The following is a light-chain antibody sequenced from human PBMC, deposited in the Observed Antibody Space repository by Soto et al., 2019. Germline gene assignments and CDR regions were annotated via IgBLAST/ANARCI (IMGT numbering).Light chain of an antibody. J-gene: IGLJ2*01. CDR2: EVS. CDR1: SSDVGGYNY. V-gene: IGLV2-14*01. CDR3: SSYTSSSTLEV. Sequence: QSVLTQPASVSGSPGQSITISCTGTSSDVGGYNYVSWYQQHPGKAAKLMIYEVSNRPSGVSNRFSGSKSGNTASLTISGLQAEDEADYYCSSYTSSSTLEVFGGGTKLTVL.